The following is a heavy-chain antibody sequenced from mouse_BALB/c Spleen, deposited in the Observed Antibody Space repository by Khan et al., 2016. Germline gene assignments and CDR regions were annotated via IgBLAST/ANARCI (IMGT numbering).Heavy chain of an antibody. CDR1: GYSITSDYA. Sequence: VQLKESGPGLVKPSQSLSLTCTVTGYSITSDYAWNWIRQFPGNKLEWMGYISYSGSTSYNPSLKRRISNNRDTSKNPCLLQLNSFTTEDTATYYCARGLGRAYWGQGTLVTVSA. V-gene: IGHV3-2*02. D-gene: IGHD4-1*01. J-gene: IGHJ3*01. CDR2: ISYSGST. CDR3: ARGLGRAY.